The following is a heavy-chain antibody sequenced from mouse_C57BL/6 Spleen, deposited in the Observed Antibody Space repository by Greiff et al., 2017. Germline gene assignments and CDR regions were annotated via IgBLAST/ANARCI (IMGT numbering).Heavy chain of an antibody. D-gene: IGHD3-3*01. CDR3: ARGELLWFAY. V-gene: IGHV1-26*01. Sequence: EVLLQQSGPELVKPGASVKISCKASGYTFTDYYMNWVKQSHGKSLEWIGDINPNNGGTSYNQKFKGKATLTVDKSSSTAYMELRSLTSEDSAVYYCARGELLWFAYWGQGTLVTVSA. CDR1: GYTFTDYY. CDR2: INPNNGGT. J-gene: IGHJ3*01.